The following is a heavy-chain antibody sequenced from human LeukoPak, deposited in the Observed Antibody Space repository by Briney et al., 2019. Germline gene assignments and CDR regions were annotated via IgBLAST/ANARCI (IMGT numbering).Heavy chain of an antibody. Sequence: SVKVSCKASGGTFTSFAISWVRQAPGQGLEWMGGIIPIFGTANYAQKFQGRVTITADESTSTAYMELSSLRSEDTAVYYCATGTIFGVVNWFDPWAREPWSPSPQ. CDR3: ATGTIFGVVNWFDP. J-gene: IGHJ5*02. CDR2: IIPIFGTA. V-gene: IGHV1-69*13. CDR1: GGTFTSFA. D-gene: IGHD3-3*01.